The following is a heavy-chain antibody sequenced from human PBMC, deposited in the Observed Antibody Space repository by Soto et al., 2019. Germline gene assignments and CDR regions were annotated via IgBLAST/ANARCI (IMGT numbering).Heavy chain of an antibody. CDR1: GITLSSYW. J-gene: IGHJ4*02. D-gene: IGHD3-16*01. Sequence: EVQLVESGGGLVQPGGSLRLSCAASGITLSSYWMTWVRQAPGKGLEWVANIKLDGSVKYYVDSVKGRFTIFRDNAKNSLYLQMNSLRLEDRAVYYCVGGGITFANWGQGSLVTVSS. CDR2: IKLDGSVK. CDR3: VGGGITFAN. V-gene: IGHV3-7*04.